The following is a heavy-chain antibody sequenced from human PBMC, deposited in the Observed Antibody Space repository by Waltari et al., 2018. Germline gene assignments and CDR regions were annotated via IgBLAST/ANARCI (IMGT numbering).Heavy chain of an antibody. V-gene: IGHV4-38-2*02. CDR2: IYHSGRT. CDR3: AREKVAGNDY. CDR1: GYSISSGYY. D-gene: IGHD6-19*01. J-gene: IGHJ4*02. Sequence: QVQLQESGPGLVKPSENLSLTCAVSGYSISSGYYWGWIRQPPGKGLEWIGSIYHSGRTYYNPSLKSRVTISVDTSKNQFSLKLNSVTAADTAVYYCAREKVAGNDYWGQGTLVTVSS.